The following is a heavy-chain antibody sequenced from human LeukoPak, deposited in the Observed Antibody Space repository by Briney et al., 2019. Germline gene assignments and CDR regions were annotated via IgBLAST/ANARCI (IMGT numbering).Heavy chain of an antibody. D-gene: IGHD2-2*01. CDR1: GGSFSGYY. CDR2: INHSGST. CDR3: ARGRDGPMPGVYYYYMDV. V-gene: IGHV4-34*01. J-gene: IGHJ6*03. Sequence: SETLSLTCAVYGGSFSGYYWSWIRQPPGNGLEWIGEINHSGSTNYNPSLKSRVTISVDTSKNQFSLKLSSVTAADTAVYYCARGRDGPMPGVYYYYMDVWGKGTTVTVSS.